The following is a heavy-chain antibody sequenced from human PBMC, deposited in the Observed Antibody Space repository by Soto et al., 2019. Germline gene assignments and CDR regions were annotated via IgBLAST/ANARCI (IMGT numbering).Heavy chain of an antibody. CDR3: VRDRYSSGWYDLDY. D-gene: IGHD6-19*01. J-gene: IGHJ4*02. Sequence: QVQLVESGGGVVQPGRSLRLSCAASGFTFSSYGMHWVRQAPGKGPEWVSVIWYDGSDKYYADSVKGRFTISRDNSKNTLYLQMNSLRAEDTAVYYCVRDRYSSGWYDLDYWGQGTLVTVSS. CDR2: IWYDGSDK. V-gene: IGHV3-33*01. CDR1: GFTFSSYG.